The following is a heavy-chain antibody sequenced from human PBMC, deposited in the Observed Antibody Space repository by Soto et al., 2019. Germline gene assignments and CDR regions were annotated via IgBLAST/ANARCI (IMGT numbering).Heavy chain of an antibody. CDR2: IYSGGST. D-gene: IGHD1-26*01. J-gene: IGHJ3*02. Sequence: GGSLRLSCAASGFTVSSNYMSWVRQAPGKGLEWVSVIYSGGSTYYADSVKGRFTISRDNSKNTLYLQMNSLRAGDTAVYYCASPYYVKAFDIWGQGTMVTVSS. CDR3: ASPYYVKAFDI. V-gene: IGHV3-66*01. CDR1: GFTVSSNY.